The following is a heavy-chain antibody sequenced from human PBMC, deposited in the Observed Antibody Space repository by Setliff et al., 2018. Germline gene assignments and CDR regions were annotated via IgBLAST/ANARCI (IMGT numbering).Heavy chain of an antibody. CDR3: ARHEFVGGYYGSVTYRHFDY. D-gene: IGHD3-10*01. J-gene: IGHJ4*02. V-gene: IGHV4-39*01. CDR2: IYYTGTA. CDR1: GDSISSTSYQ. Sequence: PAETLSLTCTVSGDSISSTSYQWGWVRQPPGKGLEWIGSIYYTGTAYYNPSLKSRFTISVDTSKNQFSLQVTSLAATDTALYFCARHEFVGGYYGSVTYRHFDYWGQGILVTVSS.